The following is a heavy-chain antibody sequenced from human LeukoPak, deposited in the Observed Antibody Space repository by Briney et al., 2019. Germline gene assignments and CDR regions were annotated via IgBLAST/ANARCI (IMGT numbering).Heavy chain of an antibody. CDR2: IYSGGST. Sequence: PGGSLRLSCAASGFTFSDYYMSWIRQAPGKGLEWVSVIYSGGSTYYSDSVKGRFTISRDNSKNTPYLQMNSLRAEDTATYYRAREDGYYYDSSGYYLFGMDVWGQGTTVTVSS. V-gene: IGHV3-66*01. CDR1: GFTFSDYY. J-gene: IGHJ6*02. D-gene: IGHD3-22*01. CDR3: AREDGYYYDSSGYYLFGMDV.